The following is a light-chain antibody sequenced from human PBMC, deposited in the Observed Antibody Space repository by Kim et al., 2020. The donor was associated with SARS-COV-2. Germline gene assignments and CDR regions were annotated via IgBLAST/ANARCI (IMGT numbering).Light chain of an antibody. V-gene: IGKV1-39*01. J-gene: IGKJ1*01. CDR2: ATS. CDR1: QTIRSF. CDR3: QQGYSPPRT. Sequence: ASASYRITITCRANQTIRSFLNWYQQRPGKAPKLLIYATSSLQTGVPSRFTGSGSGTDFTLTISSLQPEDFAIYYCQQGYSPPRTFGQGTKVDIK.